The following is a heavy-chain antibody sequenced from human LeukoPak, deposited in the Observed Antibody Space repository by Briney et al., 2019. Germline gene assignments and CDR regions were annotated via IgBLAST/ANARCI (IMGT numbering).Heavy chain of an antibody. CDR2: ISYDGSNE. CDR3: AKDLETAGLWFGELWSSG. CDR1: GFTFSSYV. V-gene: IGHV3-30*04. Sequence: GGSLRLSCAASGFTFSSYVMHWVRQAPGKRLEWVAIISYDGSNEYYADSVKGRFTISRDNSKNTLYLQMNSLRAEDTTVYYCAKDLETAGLWFGELWSSGWGQGTLVTVSS. D-gene: IGHD3-10*01. J-gene: IGHJ4*02.